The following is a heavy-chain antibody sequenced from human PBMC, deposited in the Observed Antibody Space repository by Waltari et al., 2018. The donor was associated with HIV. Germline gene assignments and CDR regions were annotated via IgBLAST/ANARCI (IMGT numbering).Heavy chain of an antibody. CDR1: GFTFDDYA. D-gene: IGHD4-17*01. V-gene: IGHV3-43D*03. CDR2: IIWDGSST. J-gene: IGHJ3*02. Sequence: EVQLVESGGVVVQPGGSLRLSCAASGFTFDDYAMHWVRQAPGKGLEWVSLIIWDGSSTYYADSVKGRFTISRDNSKNSLYLQMNSLRAEDTALYYCSTYGDSEAFDIWGQGTMVTVSS. CDR3: STYGDSEAFDI.